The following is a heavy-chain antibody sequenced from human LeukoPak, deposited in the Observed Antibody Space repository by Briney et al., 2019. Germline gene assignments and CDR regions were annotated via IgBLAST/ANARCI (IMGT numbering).Heavy chain of an antibody. Sequence: GASVKVSCKASGGTFSSYAISWVRQAPGQGLEWMGRIIPILGIANYAQKFQGRVTITADKSTSTAYMELSSLRSEDTAVYYCARPGDYGESHYWGQGTLVTVSS. CDR3: ARPGDYGESHY. CDR1: GGTFSSYA. CDR2: IIPILGIA. V-gene: IGHV1-69*04. J-gene: IGHJ4*02. D-gene: IGHD4-17*01.